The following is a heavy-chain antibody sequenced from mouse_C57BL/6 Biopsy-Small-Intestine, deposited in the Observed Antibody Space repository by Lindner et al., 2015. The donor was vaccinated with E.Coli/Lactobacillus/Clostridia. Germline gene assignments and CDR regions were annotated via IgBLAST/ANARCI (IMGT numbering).Heavy chain of an antibody. D-gene: IGHD3-1*01. CDR3: TILLRAAFDI. J-gene: IGHJ3*01. CDR1: GYTLTELS. V-gene: IGHV1-18*01. CDR2: FDPEDGET. Sequence: SVKVSCKVSGYTLTELSMHWVRQAPGKGLEWMGGFDPEDGETIYAQKFQGRVTMTEDTSTDTAYMEVRSLRSEDTAVYYCTILLRAAFDIWGQGTMVTVSS.